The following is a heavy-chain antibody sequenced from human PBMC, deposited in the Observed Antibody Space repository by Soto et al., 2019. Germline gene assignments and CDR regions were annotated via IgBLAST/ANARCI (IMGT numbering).Heavy chain of an antibody. V-gene: IGHV1-24*01. Sequence: SVEVSFKVSRHKVTELSIYWMRQSPGTGLECMGGFDPKDGLPVYAQNFEGRVTMTEDASTDTAYLEVENLRSEDTAVYFCATVVGLGRYYFDAWGQGSLVTVSS. CDR1: RHKVTELS. D-gene: IGHD2-15*01. J-gene: IGHJ5*02. CDR2: FDPKDGLP. CDR3: ATVVGLGRYYFDA.